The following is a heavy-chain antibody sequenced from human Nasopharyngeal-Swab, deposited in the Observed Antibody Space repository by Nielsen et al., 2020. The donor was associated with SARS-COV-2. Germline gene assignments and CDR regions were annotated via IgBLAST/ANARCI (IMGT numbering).Heavy chain of an antibody. Sequence: SETLSLTCTVSGGSISSYYWSWIRQPPGKELEWIGYIYYSGSTNYNPSLKSRVTISVDTSKNQFSLKLSSVTAADTAVYYCARGRWDYYYYGMDVWGQGTTVTVSS. D-gene: IGHD1-26*01. CDR3: ARGRWDYYYYGMDV. CDR2: IYYSGST. J-gene: IGHJ6*02. CDR1: GGSISSYY. V-gene: IGHV4-59*01.